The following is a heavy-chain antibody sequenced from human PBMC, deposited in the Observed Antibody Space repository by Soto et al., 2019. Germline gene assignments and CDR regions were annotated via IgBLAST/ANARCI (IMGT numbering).Heavy chain of an antibody. V-gene: IGHV3-30*18. J-gene: IGHJ4*02. CDR1: GFTFSSYG. D-gene: IGHD3-3*01. CDR3: AKAGLRFLEWLSFFDY. CDR2: ISYDGSNK. Sequence: QVQLVESGGGVVQPGRSLRLSCAASGFTFSSYGMHWVRQAPGKGLEWVAVISYDGSNKYYADSVKGRFTISRDNSKNTLYLQMNSLRAEDTAVYYCAKAGLRFLEWLSFFDYWGQGTLVTVSS.